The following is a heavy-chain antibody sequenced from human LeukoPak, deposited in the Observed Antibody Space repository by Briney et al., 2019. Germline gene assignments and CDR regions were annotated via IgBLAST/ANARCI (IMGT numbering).Heavy chain of an antibody. V-gene: IGHV1-18*01. CDR1: GYTFTSYG. CDR2: ISAYNGNT. Sequence: ASVKVSCKASGYTFTSYGISWVRQAPGQGLEWMGWISAYNGNTNYAQKLQGRVTMTEDTSTDTAYMELSSLRSEDTAVYYCATGGSGSYLPYYMDVWGKGTTVTVSS. J-gene: IGHJ6*03. CDR3: ATGGSGSYLPYYMDV. D-gene: IGHD1-26*01.